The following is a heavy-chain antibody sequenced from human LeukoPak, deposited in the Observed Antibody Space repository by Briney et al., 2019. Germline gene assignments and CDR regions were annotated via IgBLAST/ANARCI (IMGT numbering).Heavy chain of an antibody. CDR3: AKGVAAAGSLGDY. D-gene: IGHD6-13*01. Sequence: PGRSLRLSCAASGFTFDDYAMHWVRQAPGKGLEWVSGISWNSGSIGYADSVKGRFTISRDNAKNSLYLQMNSLRAEDTALYYCAKGVAAAGSLGDYWGQGTLVTVSS. CDR1: GFTFDDYA. J-gene: IGHJ4*02. CDR2: ISWNSGSI. V-gene: IGHV3-9*01.